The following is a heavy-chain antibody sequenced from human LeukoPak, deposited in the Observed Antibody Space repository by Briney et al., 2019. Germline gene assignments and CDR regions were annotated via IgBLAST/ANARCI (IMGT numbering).Heavy chain of an antibody. CDR3: ARDTYGGSYFPLPY. V-gene: IGHV1-2*02. Sequence: ASVKASCKASGYTFSGYYFHCVRQAPGQGLEWRGWLSPKSGATKYAQKFQGRVTLTRDLSLSTAYMELNSLTSDDTAVYYCARDTYGGSYFPLPYWGQGALVTVSS. CDR2: LSPKSGAT. J-gene: IGHJ4*02. D-gene: IGHD1-26*01. CDR1: GYTFSGYY.